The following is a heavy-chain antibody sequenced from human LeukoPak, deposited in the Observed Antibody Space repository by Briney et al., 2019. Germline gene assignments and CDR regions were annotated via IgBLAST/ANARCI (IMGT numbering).Heavy chain of an antibody. CDR2: INHSGST. J-gene: IGHJ4*02. CDR3: ARGPYGWFDY. V-gene: IGHV4-34*01. D-gene: IGHD4-17*01. Sequence: SETLSLTCAVYGGSFSGYYWSWIRQPPGKGLEWIGEINHSGSTNYNPSLKSRVTISVDTSKNQFSLKLSSVTAADTAVYYCARGPYGWFDYWGQGTLVTVSS. CDR1: GGSFSGYY.